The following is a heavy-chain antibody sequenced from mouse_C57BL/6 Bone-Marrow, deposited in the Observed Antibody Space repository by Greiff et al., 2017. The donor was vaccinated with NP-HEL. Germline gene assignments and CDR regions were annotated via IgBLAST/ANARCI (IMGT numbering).Heavy chain of an antibody. D-gene: IGHD1-1*01. CDR2: ISSGGSYT. CDR1: GFTFSSYG. Sequence: EVQRVESGGDLVKPGGSLKLSCAASGFTFSSYGMSWVRQTPDKRLEWVATISSGGSYTYYPDSVKGRFTISRDNAKNTLYLQMSSLKSEDTAMYYCARTELLRFDYWGQGTTLTVSS. CDR3: ARTELLRFDY. V-gene: IGHV5-6*01. J-gene: IGHJ2*01.